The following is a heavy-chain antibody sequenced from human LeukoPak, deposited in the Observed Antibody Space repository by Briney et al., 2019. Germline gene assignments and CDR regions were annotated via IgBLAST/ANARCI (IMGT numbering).Heavy chain of an antibody. CDR1: GFTFSSYA. CDR2: IRWHSGSI. Sequence: GGSLRLSCAASGFTFSSYAMHWVRQAPGKGLEWVSGIRWHSGSIGYADSVEGRFTISRDNAKNSLYLQMNSLRAEDMAVYYCAKAHSGDYFDYWGQGTLVTVSS. V-gene: IGHV3-9*03. J-gene: IGHJ4*02. CDR3: AKAHSGDYFDY. D-gene: IGHD3-10*01.